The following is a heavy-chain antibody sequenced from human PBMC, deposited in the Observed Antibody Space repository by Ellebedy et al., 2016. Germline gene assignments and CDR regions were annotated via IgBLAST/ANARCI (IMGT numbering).Heavy chain of an antibody. CDR3: ARVYCSGGRCYAYGMDV. CDR2: VYYSGTP. Sequence: SETLSLXXTVSGGSISGYYWSWVRQPPGKGLEWIGYVYYSGTPNYNPSLKSRVTISLDRSNNQFSLKLTSVTAADTAVYYCARVYCSGGRCYAYGMDVWGQGTTVTVSS. J-gene: IGHJ6*02. CDR1: GGSISGYY. V-gene: IGHV4-59*01. D-gene: IGHD2-15*01.